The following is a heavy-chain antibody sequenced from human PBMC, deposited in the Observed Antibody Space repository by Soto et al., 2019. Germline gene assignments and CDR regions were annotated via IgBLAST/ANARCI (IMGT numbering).Heavy chain of an antibody. V-gene: IGHV3-23*01. CDR3: ARDFTPAGTPGDDFDY. CDR1: GVPFSIYA. CDR2: INGCGGST. D-gene: IGHD1-1*01. J-gene: IGHJ4*02. Sequence: GGSLRLSCAASGVPFSIYAMSWVRQAPRKGLMWVPAINGCGGSTSYADFVKGRFTISRDNAKNTLLLQMNSLSAEDTAVYYCARDFTPAGTPGDDFDYWGQGTLVTV.